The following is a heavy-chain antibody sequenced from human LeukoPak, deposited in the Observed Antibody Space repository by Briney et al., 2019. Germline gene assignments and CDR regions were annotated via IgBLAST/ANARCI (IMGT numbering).Heavy chain of an antibody. D-gene: IGHD6-19*01. Sequence: SETLSLACTVSNVSISSGSHYWNWIWQPAGKGLEWIGRIYAGGRSNYNPSLRSRVTISVDTSKNQFSLRLSSVTATDTGVYYCASGRRYSSGWSPFDYWGQGTLVTVSS. CDR2: IYAGGRS. CDR1: NVSISSGSHY. V-gene: IGHV4-61*02. CDR3: ASGRRYSSGWSPFDY. J-gene: IGHJ4*02.